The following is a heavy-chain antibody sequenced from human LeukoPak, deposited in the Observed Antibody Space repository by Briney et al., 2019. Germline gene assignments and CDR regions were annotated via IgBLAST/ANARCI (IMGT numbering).Heavy chain of an antibody. CDR3: AKQWQQWLDRTFDY. J-gene: IGHJ4*02. CDR2: ISGSGGST. V-gene: IGHV3-23*01. Sequence: PGGSLRLSCAASGFTFSSYAMSWVRQAPGKGLEWVSAISGSGGSTYYADSVKGRFTISRDNSKNTLYLQVNSLRAEDTAVYYCAKQWQQWLDRTFDYWGQGTLVTVSS. D-gene: IGHD6-19*01. CDR1: GFTFSSYA.